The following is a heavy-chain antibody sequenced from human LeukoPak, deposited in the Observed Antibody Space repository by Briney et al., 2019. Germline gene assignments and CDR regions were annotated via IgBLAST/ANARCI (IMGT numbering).Heavy chain of an antibody. D-gene: IGHD3-9*01. Sequence: PGGSLRLSCAASGFTFSSYAMHWVRQAPGKGLEWVSGISWNSGSIGYADSVKGRFTISRDNAKNSLYLQMNSLRAEDTALYYCAKDLVYDILTGGYGMDVWGQGTTVTVSS. J-gene: IGHJ6*02. CDR1: GFTFSSYA. V-gene: IGHV3-9*01. CDR2: ISWNSGSI. CDR3: AKDLVYDILTGGYGMDV.